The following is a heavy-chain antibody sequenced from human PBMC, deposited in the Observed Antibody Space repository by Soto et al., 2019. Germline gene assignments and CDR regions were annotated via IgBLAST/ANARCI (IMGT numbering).Heavy chain of an antibody. CDR1: GFSFSTHY. D-gene: IGHD2-15*01. V-gene: IGHV3-48*02. Sequence: EVQLVESGGGLVQPGGSLRLSCAASGFSFSTHYMNWVRQAPGKGLEWVSCISSSGCYIYYTDSVKGRFTISRDNAKNSLYLLMNRLRDEDTAVYYCARDFKDGMAVATFDYWGQGALVNVSS. CDR2: ISSSGCYI. CDR3: ARDFKDGMAVATFDY. J-gene: IGHJ4*02.